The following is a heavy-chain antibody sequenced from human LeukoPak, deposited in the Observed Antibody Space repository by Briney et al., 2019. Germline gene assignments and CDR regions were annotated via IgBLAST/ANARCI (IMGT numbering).Heavy chain of an antibody. V-gene: IGHV3-30*02. CDR3: AKDRFHMITVTSCFDY. Sequence: GGSLRLSCAASGFTFSNYGLHWVRQAPGKGLEWAAFTRYDGSNKRYAESVKGRFTISGDNSKNTLYLQMNSLRAEDTAVYYCAKDRFHMITVTSCFDYWGQGTLVTVSS. J-gene: IGHJ4*02. CDR2: TRYDGSNK. D-gene: IGHD4-17*01. CDR1: GFTFSNYG.